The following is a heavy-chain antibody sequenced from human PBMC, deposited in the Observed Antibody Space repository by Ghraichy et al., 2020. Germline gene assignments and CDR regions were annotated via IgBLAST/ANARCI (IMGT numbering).Heavy chain of an antibody. CDR3: AKDRSSIVVVPAAGTVFDS. V-gene: IGHV3-30*02. J-gene: IGHJ4*02. D-gene: IGHD2-2*01. CDR1: GFIFSYYG. CDR2: IRYDGSDL. Sequence: GGSLRLSCAASGFIFSYYGMHWVRQAPGKGLEWVAFIRYDGSDLYYADSVKGRFTISRDSSKNTLYLQMNSLRAEDTAVYYCAKDRSSIVVVPAAGTVFDSWGQGTLGTVSS.